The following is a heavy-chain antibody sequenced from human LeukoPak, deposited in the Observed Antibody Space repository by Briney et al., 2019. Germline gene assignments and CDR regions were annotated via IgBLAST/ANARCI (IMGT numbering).Heavy chain of an antibody. V-gene: IGHV1-69*04. Sequence: GASVKVSCKASGGTFSSYAISWVRQAPGQGLEWMGRIIPILGIANYAQKFQGRVTITADKSTSTAYMELSSLRSEDTAVYYCARGGYDYLVDYWGQGTLVTVSS. J-gene: IGHJ4*02. CDR2: IIPILGIA. CDR3: ARGGYDYLVDY. D-gene: IGHD5-12*01. CDR1: GGTFSSYA.